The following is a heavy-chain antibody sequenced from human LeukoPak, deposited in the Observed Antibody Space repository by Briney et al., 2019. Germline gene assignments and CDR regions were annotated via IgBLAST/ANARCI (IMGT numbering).Heavy chain of an antibody. CDR3: ARDRPNTGYDFDY. J-gene: IGHJ4*02. CDR2: INSNGDEI. CDR1: GFTFSTYA. Sequence: GGSLRLSCAASGFTFSTYAMTWVRQAPGKGLEWVSGINSNGDEIYYADSVRGQFTISRDNSNNALYLQMNSLRDDDTAVYYCARDRPNTGYDFDYWGQGALVTVSS. V-gene: IGHV3-23*01. D-gene: IGHD5-12*01.